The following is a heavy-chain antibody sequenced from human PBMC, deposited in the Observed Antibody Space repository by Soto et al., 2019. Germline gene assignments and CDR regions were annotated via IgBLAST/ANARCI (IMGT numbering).Heavy chain of an antibody. D-gene: IGHD7-27*01. CDR3: ARNRRQTGDFDY. CDR2: MSPDSGNT. CDR1: GYTFTNYD. V-gene: IGHV1-8*01. Sequence: QVQLVQSGAEVKKPGASVKVSCNASGYTFTNYDINWVRQASGQGLEWMGWMSPDSGNTGYAQKFQGRVTMTRDTSISTAFMELTSLSSEDTAVYYCARNRRQTGDFDYWGQGTLVTVSS. J-gene: IGHJ4*02.